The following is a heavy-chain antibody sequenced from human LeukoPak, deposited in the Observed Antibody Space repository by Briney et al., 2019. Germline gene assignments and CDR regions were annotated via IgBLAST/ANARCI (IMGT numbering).Heavy chain of an antibody. D-gene: IGHD4/OR15-4a*01. V-gene: IGHV1-46*01. Sequence: ASVKVSCKTSGYTFTSYSIHWVRQAPGQGLEWMGIINPSGSSTSYAPKFQGRVTMTRDMSTTTVYMELSSLRSEDTAVYYCARLTSIRYYYYMDVWGKGTTVTVSS. CDR3: ARLTSIRYYYYMDV. J-gene: IGHJ6*03. CDR1: GYTFTSYS. CDR2: INPSGSST.